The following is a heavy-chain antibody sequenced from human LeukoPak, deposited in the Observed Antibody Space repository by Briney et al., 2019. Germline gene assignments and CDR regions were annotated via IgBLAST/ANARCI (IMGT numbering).Heavy chain of an antibody. Sequence: GGSLRLSCAASGFTFSSYAMSWVRQAPGKGLEWVSAISGSGGSTYYADSVKGRFTISRDNSKNTLYLQMNSLRAEDTAVYYCAKATGTYCSGGSCSRGPGYWGQGTLVTVSS. CDR3: AKATGTYCSGGSCSRGPGY. CDR2: ISGSGGST. CDR1: GFTFSSYA. V-gene: IGHV3-23*01. J-gene: IGHJ4*02. D-gene: IGHD2-15*01.